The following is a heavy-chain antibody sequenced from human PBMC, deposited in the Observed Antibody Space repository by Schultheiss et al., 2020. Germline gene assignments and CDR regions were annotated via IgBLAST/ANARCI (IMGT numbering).Heavy chain of an antibody. Sequence: ASVKVSGKASGYTFTGYYMHWVRQAPGQGLEWMGWINPNSGGTNYAQKFQGRVTMTRDTSISTAYMELSRLRSDDTAVYYCARDSANRGDAFDIWGQGTMVTVSS. D-gene: IGHD3-10*01. CDR3: ARDSANRGDAFDI. CDR2: INPNSGGT. CDR1: GYTFTGYY. J-gene: IGHJ3*02. V-gene: IGHV1-2*02.